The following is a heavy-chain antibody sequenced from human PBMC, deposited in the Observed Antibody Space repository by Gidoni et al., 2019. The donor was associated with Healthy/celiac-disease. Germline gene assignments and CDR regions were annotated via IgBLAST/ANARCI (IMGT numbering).Heavy chain of an antibody. CDR3: ARVQTREGYYFDY. J-gene: IGHJ4*02. CDR1: GGTFSSYA. D-gene: IGHD3-10*01. V-gene: IGHV1-69*01. CDR2: IIPIFGTA. Sequence: QVQLVQSGAEVKKPGSSVKVYCKASGGTFSSYAISWVRQAPGQGLEWMGGIIPIFGTANYAQKFQGRVTITADESTSTAYMELSGLGSEDTAVYYCARVQTREGYYFDYWGQGTLVTVSS.